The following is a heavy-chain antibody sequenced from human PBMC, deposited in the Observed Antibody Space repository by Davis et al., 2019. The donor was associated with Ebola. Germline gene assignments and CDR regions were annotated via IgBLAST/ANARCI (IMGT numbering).Heavy chain of an antibody. CDR3: ARHGNWNDLFFDY. CDR1: GYSFTSYW. J-gene: IGHJ4*02. Sequence: GESLKISCQGSGYSFTSYWISWVRQMPGKGLEWMGRIDPSDSYTNYSPSFQGHVTISADKSISTAYLQWSSLKASDTAMYYCARHGNWNDLFFDYWGQGTLVTVSS. CDR2: IDPSDSYT. V-gene: IGHV5-10-1*01. D-gene: IGHD1-1*01.